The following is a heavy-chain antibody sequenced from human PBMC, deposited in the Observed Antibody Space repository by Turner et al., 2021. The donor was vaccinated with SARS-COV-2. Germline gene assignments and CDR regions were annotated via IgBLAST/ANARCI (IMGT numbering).Heavy chain of an antibody. CDR3: ATGVAVAGTPSRYYYYHGMDV. V-gene: IGHV1-24*01. D-gene: IGHD6-19*01. Sequence: QVQLVQSGAEVKKPGASVKVSCKVSGYTVTELSMQWVRQAPGKGLEWMGGFDPEDGETIYAQKFQGRVTMTEDTSTDTAYMGLSSLRSEDTAVYYCATGVAVAGTPSRYYYYHGMDVWGQGSTVTVSS. J-gene: IGHJ6*02. CDR1: GYTVTELS. CDR2: FDPEDGET.